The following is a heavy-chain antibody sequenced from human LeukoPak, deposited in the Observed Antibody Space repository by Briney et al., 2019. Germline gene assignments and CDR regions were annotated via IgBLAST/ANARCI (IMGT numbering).Heavy chain of an antibody. V-gene: IGHV3-23*01. Sequence: PGGSLRLSCAASGFTFSSYGMSWVRQAPGKGLEWVSAISGSGGSTYYADSVKGRFTISRDNSKNTLYLQMNSLRAEDTAVYYCARTSIAVAGLKYWGQGTLVTVSS. J-gene: IGHJ4*02. CDR1: GFTFSSYG. D-gene: IGHD6-19*01. CDR2: ISGSGGST. CDR3: ARTSIAVAGLKY.